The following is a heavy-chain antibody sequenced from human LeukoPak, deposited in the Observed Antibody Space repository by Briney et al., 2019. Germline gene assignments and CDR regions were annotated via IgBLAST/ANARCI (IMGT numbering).Heavy chain of an antibody. Sequence: PSETLSLTCTVSGGSISSGDYYWSWIRQPPGKGLEWIGYIYYSGSTYYNPSLKSRVTISVDTSKNQFSLKLSSVTAADTAVYYCAVKTDFWSGYYPFDPWGQGTLVTVSS. CDR1: GGSISSGDYY. D-gene: IGHD3-3*01. CDR3: AVKTDFWSGYYPFDP. CDR2: IYYSGST. V-gene: IGHV4-30-4*08. J-gene: IGHJ5*02.